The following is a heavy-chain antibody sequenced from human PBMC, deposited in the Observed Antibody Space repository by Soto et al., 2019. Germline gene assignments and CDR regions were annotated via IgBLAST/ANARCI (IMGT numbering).Heavy chain of an antibody. CDR3: AKNGHPPYYYYGMDV. V-gene: IGHV1-18*01. Sequence: ASVKVSCKASGYTFTSYAMHWIPQAPGQGLEWMGWISGYNGDTNNAQKFQDRVTMTIDRSTTTAYLELRSLTSDDTAVYYCAKNGHPPYYYYGMDVWGQGTTVTVSS. J-gene: IGHJ6*02. D-gene: IGHD2-8*01. CDR1: GYTFTSYA. CDR2: ISGYNGDT.